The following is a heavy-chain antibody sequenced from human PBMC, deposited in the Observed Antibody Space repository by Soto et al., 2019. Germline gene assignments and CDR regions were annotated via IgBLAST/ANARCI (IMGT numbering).Heavy chain of an antibody. CDR3: VKGAAAGYYYYYYGMDV. J-gene: IGHJ6*02. CDR2: SSSNGGST. D-gene: IGHD6-13*01. CDR1: GFTFSSYA. Sequence: GGSLRLSCSASGFTFSSYAVHCVRQAPGKGLEYGLDSSSNGGSTYYADSVKGRFTISRDNSKNTLYLQMSSLRAEDTAVYYCVKGAAAGYYYYYYGMDVWGQGTTVTVSS. V-gene: IGHV3-64D*06.